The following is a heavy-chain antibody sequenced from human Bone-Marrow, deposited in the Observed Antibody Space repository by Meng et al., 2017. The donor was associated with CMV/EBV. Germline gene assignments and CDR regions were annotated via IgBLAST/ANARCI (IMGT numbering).Heavy chain of an antibody. J-gene: IGHJ2*01. D-gene: IGHD6-6*01. CDR2: IWYDGSNK. CDR3: AKVPAARRLWYFDL. CDR1: GFTFSSYG. Sequence: LALTCAASGFTFSSYGMHWVRQAPGKGLEWVAVIWYDGSNKYYADSVEGRFTISRDNSKNTLYLQMNSLRAEDTAVYYCAKVPAARRLWYFDLWGRGTLVTVSS. V-gene: IGHV3-33*06.